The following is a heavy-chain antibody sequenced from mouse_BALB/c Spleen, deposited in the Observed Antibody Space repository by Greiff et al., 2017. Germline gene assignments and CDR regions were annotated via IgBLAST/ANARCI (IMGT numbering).Heavy chain of an antibody. D-gene: IGHD2-4*01. CDR2: IWGDGST. J-gene: IGHJ1*01. CDR3: ARENYDWYFDV. Sequence: VQLQESGPGLVAPSQSLSITCTVSGFSLTGYGVNWVRQPPGKGLEWLGMIWGDGSTDYNSALKSRLSISKDNSKGQVFLKMNSLQTDDTARYYCARENYDWYFDVWGAGTTVTVFS. CDR1: GFSLTGYG. V-gene: IGHV2-6-7*01.